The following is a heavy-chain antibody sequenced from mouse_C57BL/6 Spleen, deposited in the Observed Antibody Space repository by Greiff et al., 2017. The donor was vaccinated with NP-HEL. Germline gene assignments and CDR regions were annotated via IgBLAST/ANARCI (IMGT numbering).Heavy chain of an antibody. D-gene: IGHD2-2*01. Sequence: EVQLQQSGAELVRPGASVKLSCTASGFNIKDYYMHWVKQRPEQGLEWIGRIDPEDGDTEYAPKFQGKATMTADTSSNTADMQLSSLTSEATAVYYYTTFRLVYYYDYWGQGTTLTFSS. CDR3: TTFRLVYYYDY. V-gene: IGHV14-1*01. CDR2: IDPEDGDT. CDR1: GFNIKDYY. J-gene: IGHJ2*01.